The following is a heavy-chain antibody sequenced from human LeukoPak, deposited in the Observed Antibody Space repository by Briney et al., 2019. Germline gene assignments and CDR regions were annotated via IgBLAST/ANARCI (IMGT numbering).Heavy chain of an antibody. CDR2: ISAYNDDI. V-gene: IGHV1-18*01. Sequence: ASVKVSCKASGYTFSSYGITWVRQAPGQGLERMVWISAYNDDIDYAQTFQGRVTMTTDTSTSTAYMELRRLRSDDTAVYFCARPSFGGNSQLRYWGQGTLVTVSS. J-gene: IGHJ4*02. CDR1: GYTFSSYG. D-gene: IGHD4-23*01. CDR3: ARPSFGGNSQLRY.